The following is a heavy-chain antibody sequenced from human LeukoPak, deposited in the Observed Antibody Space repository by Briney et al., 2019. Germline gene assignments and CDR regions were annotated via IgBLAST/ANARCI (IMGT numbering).Heavy chain of an antibody. V-gene: IGHV3-23*01. CDR3: AKDPVTGGSGHNWFDP. CDR2: ISGSGGST. J-gene: IGHJ5*02. CDR1: GFTFSSYA. D-gene: IGHD3-10*01. Sequence: PGGSLRLSCAASGFTFSSYAMSWVRQAPGKGLEWVSAISGSGGSTYYADSVKGRFTISRDNSKNTLYLQMNSLRAEDTVVYYCAKDPVTGGSGHNWFDPWGQGTLVTVSS.